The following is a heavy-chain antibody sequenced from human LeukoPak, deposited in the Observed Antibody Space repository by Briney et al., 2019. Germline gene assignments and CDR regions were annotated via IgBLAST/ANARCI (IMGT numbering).Heavy chain of an antibody. J-gene: IGHJ6*02. CDR2: FDPEDGET. D-gene: IGHD6-6*01. V-gene: IGHV1-24*01. Sequence: ASVKVSCTVSGYTLTELSMHWVRQAPGKGLEWMGGFDPEDGETIYAQKFQGRVTMTEDTSTDTAYMELSSLRSEDTAVYYCATRPHKHYYYGMDVWGQGTTVTVSS. CDR1: GYTLTELS. CDR3: ATRPHKHYYYGMDV.